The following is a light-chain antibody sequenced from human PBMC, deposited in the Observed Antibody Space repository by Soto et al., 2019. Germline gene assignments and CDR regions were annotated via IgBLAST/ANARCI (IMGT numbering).Light chain of an antibody. CDR1: QSIFNY. Sequence: DIQMTQSPSSLSASVGDRVTITCRSSQSIFNYLNWYQQKPGKAPEVLIYAVSSLQIGVPSRFAGSGSGTDFTLTISSLQPDDFATYYCQQYNSYSRTFGQGTKVDI. V-gene: IGKV1-39*01. CDR2: AVS. CDR3: QQYNSYSRT. J-gene: IGKJ1*01.